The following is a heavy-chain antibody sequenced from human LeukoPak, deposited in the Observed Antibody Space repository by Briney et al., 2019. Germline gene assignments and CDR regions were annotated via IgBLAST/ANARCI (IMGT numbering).Heavy chain of an antibody. J-gene: IGHJ4*02. CDR3: AKDLSYGSLRYYFDY. CDR1: GFTFSSYA. D-gene: IGHD2-15*01. Sequence: PGGSLRLSCAASGFTFSSYAMSWVRQAPGEGLEWVSAISGRGGSTYYADSVKGRFTISRDNSKNTLYLQMNSLRAEDTAVYYCAKDLSYGSLRYYFDYWGQGTLVTVSS. V-gene: IGHV3-23*01. CDR2: ISGRGGST.